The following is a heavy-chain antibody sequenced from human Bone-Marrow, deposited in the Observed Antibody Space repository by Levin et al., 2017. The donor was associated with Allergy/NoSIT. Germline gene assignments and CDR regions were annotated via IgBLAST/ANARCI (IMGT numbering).Heavy chain of an antibody. Sequence: GGSLRLSCAASGFTFDDYAMHWVRQAPGKGLEWVSGISWNSGSIGYADSVKGRFTISRDNAKNSLYLQMNSLRAEDTALYYCAKDNMGSWFRSFDYWGQGTLVTVSS. J-gene: IGHJ4*02. V-gene: IGHV3-9*01. CDR1: GFTFDDYA. CDR2: ISWNSGSI. CDR3: AKDNMGSWFRSFDY. D-gene: IGHD6-13*01.